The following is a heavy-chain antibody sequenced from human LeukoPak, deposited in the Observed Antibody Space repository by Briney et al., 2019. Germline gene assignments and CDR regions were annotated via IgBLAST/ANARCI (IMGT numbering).Heavy chain of an antibody. V-gene: IGHV3-66*01. Sequence: GGSLRLSCAASGFTVSSNYMSWVRQAPGKGLEWVSVIYSGGSTYYADSVKGRFTISRDNSKNTLYLQMNSLRAEDTAVYYCARVVVVVAAIWIDPWGQGTLVTVSS. CDR1: GFTVSSNY. D-gene: IGHD2-15*01. J-gene: IGHJ5*02. CDR2: IYSGGST. CDR3: ARVVVVVAAIWIDP.